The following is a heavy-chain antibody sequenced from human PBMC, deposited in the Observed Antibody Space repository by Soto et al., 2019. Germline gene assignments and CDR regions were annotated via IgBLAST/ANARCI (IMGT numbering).Heavy chain of an antibody. D-gene: IGHD2-15*01. CDR3: ARGGGFSPYYYNLDV. CDR1: GYTLNTYY. Sequence: ASVKVSCKASGYTLNTYYMHWVRQAPGQGPEWMGIINPRGGGTTYAQNFQDRVTMTSDTSRSTVYMELSSLRSEDTAVYYCARGGGFSPYYYNLDVWGQGTTVTVSS. CDR2: INPRGGGT. V-gene: IGHV1-46*02. J-gene: IGHJ6*02.